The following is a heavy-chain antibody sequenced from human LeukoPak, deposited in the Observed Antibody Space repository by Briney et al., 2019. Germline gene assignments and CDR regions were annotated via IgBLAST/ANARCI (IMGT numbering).Heavy chain of an antibody. CDR2: INSDGSTT. V-gene: IGHV3-74*01. J-gene: IGHJ4*02. CDR1: GFSFSSSW. CDR3: ARGSWQQLVLWGVGYFFDY. Sequence: PGGSLRLSSAASGFSFSSSWMHWVRQAPGTGLVWVSRINSDGSTTNYADSVKGRFTISRDNAKNSLYLQMNSLRAEDTAVYYCARGSWQQLVLWGVGYFFDYWGQGILVTVSS. D-gene: IGHD6-13*01.